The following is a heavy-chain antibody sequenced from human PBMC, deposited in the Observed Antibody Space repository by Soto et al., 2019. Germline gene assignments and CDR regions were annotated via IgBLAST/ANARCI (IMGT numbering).Heavy chain of an antibody. V-gene: IGHV3-73*02. CDR3: ASWWGLNPAQYFQH. D-gene: IGHD1-26*01. CDR1: GFTFSGSA. CDR2: IRSKANSYAT. J-gene: IGHJ1*01. Sequence: EVQLVESGGGLVQPGGSLKLSCAASGFTFSGSAMHWVRQASGKGLEWVGRIRSKANSYATEYAASVKGRFTISRDDSKDTAYLQMNSLETEDTAVYYCASWWGLNPAQYFQHWGRGTLVTVSS.